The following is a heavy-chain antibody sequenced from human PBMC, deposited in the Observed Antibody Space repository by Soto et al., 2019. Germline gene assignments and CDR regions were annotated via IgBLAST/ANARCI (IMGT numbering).Heavy chain of an antibody. CDR3: AXXQIXLXPFDY. CDR2: ISSSSSYI. J-gene: IGHJ4*02. V-gene: IGHV3-21*01. D-gene: IGHD5-18*01. Sequence: EVQLVESGGGLVKPGGSLRLSCAASGFTFSSYSMNWVRQAPGKXLEWVSSISSSSSYIYYADSVKGRFTISRDNAKNSLYLQMNSLRAEDTAXYXCAXXQIXLXPFDYWGQGTLVTVSS. CDR1: GFTFSSYS.